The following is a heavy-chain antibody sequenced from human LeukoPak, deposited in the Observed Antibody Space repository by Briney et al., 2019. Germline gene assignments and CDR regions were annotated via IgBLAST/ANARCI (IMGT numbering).Heavy chain of an antibody. V-gene: IGHV3-15*01. J-gene: IGHJ4*02. D-gene: IGHD3-10*01. CDR3: PTYGSGSYL. CDR2: IKSKTDGGTT. Sequence: PGGSQRLSCAASGFKFSDHYIDWVRQAPGKGLEWVGRIKSKTDGGTTDYAAPVKGRFTISRDDSKNTLYLQMNSLKTEDTAVYYCPTYGSGSYLWGQGTLVTVSS. CDR1: GFKFSDHY.